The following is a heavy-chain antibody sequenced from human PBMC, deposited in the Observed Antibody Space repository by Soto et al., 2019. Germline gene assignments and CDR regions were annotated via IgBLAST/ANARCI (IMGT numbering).Heavy chain of an antibody. D-gene: IGHD4-17*01. CDR2: INSDGSST. J-gene: IGHJ4*02. CDR1: GFTFSSYW. CDR3: ARAVYGDPYYFDY. Sequence: GGSLRLSCAASGFTFSSYWMHWVRQAPGKGLVWVSRINSDGSSTSYADSVKGRFTISRDNAKNTLYLQMNSLRAEDTAVYYCARAVYGDPYYFDYWGQGTLVTVSS. V-gene: IGHV3-74*01.